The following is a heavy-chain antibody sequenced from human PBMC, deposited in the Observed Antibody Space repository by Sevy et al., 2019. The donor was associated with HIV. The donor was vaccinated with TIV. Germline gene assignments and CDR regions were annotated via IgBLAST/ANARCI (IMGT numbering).Heavy chain of an antibody. Sequence: GESLKISCKTSGYSFTNYWIGWVRQMPGKGLEWVGIIYPDDSETRDSPSFRGQVTISADKSISTAYLQWSSLKASDTAVYYCGRLRGFTFGYYYFDSWGQGTLVSASS. D-gene: IGHD5-12*01. CDR1: GYSFTNYW. CDR2: IYPDDSET. V-gene: IGHV5-51*01. J-gene: IGHJ4*02. CDR3: GRLRGFTFGYYYFDS.